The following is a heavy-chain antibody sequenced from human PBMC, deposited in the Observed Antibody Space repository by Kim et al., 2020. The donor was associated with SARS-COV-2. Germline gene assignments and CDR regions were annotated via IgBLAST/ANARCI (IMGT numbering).Heavy chain of an antibody. CDR1: GLTFSSYS. V-gene: IGHV3-48*02. CDR3: TSPAPGCSSGRGAHDI. D-gene: IGHD6-19*01. Sequence: GGSLRLSCAVSGLTFSSYSMNWVRQAPGKGLEWVAYISGSSSTIYYAESVKGRFTISRDNAKRAVYLQMNRMTDDDTAIYYCTSPAPGCSSGRGAHDIWG. J-gene: IGHJ3*02. CDR2: ISGSSSTI.